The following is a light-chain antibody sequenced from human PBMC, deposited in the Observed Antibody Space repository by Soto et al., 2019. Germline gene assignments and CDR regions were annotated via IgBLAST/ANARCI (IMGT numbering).Light chain of an antibody. CDR3: QHHNSYSQT. Sequence: DIQMTQSPPTLSASVGDRVTITCRASQSIRHYLAWYQQMPGKAPKLLIYGASTLPSGVPSRFSGSGSGTEFTLTISSLQPDDFGTYFCQHHNSYSQTFVQGTKVEIK. CDR1: QSIRHY. V-gene: IGKV1-5*01. J-gene: IGKJ1*01. CDR2: GAS.